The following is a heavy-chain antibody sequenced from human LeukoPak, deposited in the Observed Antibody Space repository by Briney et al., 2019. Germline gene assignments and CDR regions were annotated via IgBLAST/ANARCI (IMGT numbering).Heavy chain of an antibody. CDR2: IYGDGRT. V-gene: IGHV3-53*01. Sequence: GGSLRLSCVVSGFSVSNNYIICVRQDPGNGLERVSVIYGDGRTSHSASVRGRFTISRDNSKNIVSLQMNNLRAEDTAVYYCARGRGLGVVSPYFDYWGQGTLVTVSS. D-gene: IGHD3-3*01. CDR1: GFSVSNNY. CDR3: ARGRGLGVVSPYFDY. J-gene: IGHJ4*02.